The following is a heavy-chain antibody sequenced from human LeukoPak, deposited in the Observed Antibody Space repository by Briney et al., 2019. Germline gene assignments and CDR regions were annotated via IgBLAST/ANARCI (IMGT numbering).Heavy chain of an antibody. D-gene: IGHD3-9*01. CDR2: IYYSGST. Sequence: SETLSLTCTVSGGSISSYYWSWIRQPPGKGLEWIGYIYYSGSTNYNPSLKSRVTISVDTSKNQFSLKLSSVTAADTAVYYCARGWDYDILTGYYYFDYWGQGTLVTVSS. J-gene: IGHJ4*02. CDR1: GGSISSYY. V-gene: IGHV4-59*01. CDR3: ARGWDYDILTGYYYFDY.